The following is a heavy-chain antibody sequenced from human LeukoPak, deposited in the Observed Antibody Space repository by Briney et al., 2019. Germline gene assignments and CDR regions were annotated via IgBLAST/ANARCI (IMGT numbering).Heavy chain of an antibody. CDR2: INHSGST. D-gene: IGHD4-11*01. Sequence: SETLSLTCAVYGGSFSGYYWSWIRQPPGRGLEWIGEINHSGSTNYNASLKSRVTISVDTSKNQFSLKLSSVTAADTAVYYCARLRGNYFPDYWGQGTLVTVSS. V-gene: IGHV4-34*01. J-gene: IGHJ4*02. CDR1: GGSFSGYY. CDR3: ARLRGNYFPDY.